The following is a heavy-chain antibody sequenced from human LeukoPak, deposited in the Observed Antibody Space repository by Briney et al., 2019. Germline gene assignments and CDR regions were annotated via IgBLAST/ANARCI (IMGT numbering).Heavy chain of an antibody. Sequence: GGSLRLSCAASGFTFSSCSMNWIRQAPGKGLEWVSSISSSSSYIYYADSVKGRFTISRDNAKNSLYLQMNSLRAEDTAVYYCARDALLWFGESYDYWGQGTLVTVSS. CDR3: ARDALLWFGESYDY. CDR2: ISSSSSYI. V-gene: IGHV3-21*01. J-gene: IGHJ4*02. CDR1: GFTFSSCS. D-gene: IGHD3-10*01.